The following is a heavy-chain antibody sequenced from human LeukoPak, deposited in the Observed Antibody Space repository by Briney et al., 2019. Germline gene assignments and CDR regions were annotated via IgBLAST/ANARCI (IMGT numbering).Heavy chain of an antibody. CDR3: ARVGAFYSFYFGMDI. Sequence: GGSLRLSCVASGFMFRSYEKKWVRHAPATGLEWGSYISNSGNNIDYADSAKGRFTTSRDNAKTSQYLQMNNLRAEDTAVYYCARVGAFYSFYFGMDIWGQGTTVAVSS. CDR2: ISNSGNNI. V-gene: IGHV3-48*03. CDR1: GFMFRSYE. D-gene: IGHD4-17*01. J-gene: IGHJ6*02.